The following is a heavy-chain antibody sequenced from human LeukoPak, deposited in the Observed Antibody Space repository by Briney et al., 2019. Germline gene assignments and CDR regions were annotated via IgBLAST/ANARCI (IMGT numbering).Heavy chain of an antibody. CDR1: GFTFSTFA. CDR2: LSDSAVSP. CDR3: AKAPDSSGFPSYFDS. Sequence: GGSLRLSCAVSGFTFSTFAMNWVRQAPGKGLEWVSSLSDSAVSPYYADSVKGRFTISRDNSKNTLYLQTNSLRAEDTATYYCAKAPDSSGFPSYFDSWGQGTLVAVSS. J-gene: IGHJ4*02. V-gene: IGHV3-23*01. D-gene: IGHD3-22*01.